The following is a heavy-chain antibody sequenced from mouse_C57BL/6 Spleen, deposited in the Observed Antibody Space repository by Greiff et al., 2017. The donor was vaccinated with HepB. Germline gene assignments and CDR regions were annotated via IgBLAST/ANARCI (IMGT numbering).Heavy chain of an antibody. CDR3: AGGYGSAFDY. CDR1: GYAFSSYW. Sequence: VKLVESGAELVKPGASVKISCKASGYAFSSYWMNWVKQRPGKGLEWIGQIYPGDGDTNYNGKFKGKATLTADKSSSTAYMQLSSLTSEDSAVYFCAGGYGSAFDYGGQGTTLTVSS. D-gene: IGHD1-1*01. J-gene: IGHJ2*01. CDR2: IYPGDGDT. V-gene: IGHV1-80*01.